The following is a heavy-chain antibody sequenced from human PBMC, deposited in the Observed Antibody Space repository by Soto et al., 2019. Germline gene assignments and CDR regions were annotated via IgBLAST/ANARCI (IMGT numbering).Heavy chain of an antibody. D-gene: IGHD4-17*01. CDR3: ARDTSTVTTDWFDP. CDR2: ISAYNGNT. J-gene: IGHJ5*02. V-gene: IGHV1-18*01. Sequence: ASVKVSCKASGYTFTSYWISWVRQAPGQGLEWMGWISAYNGNTNYAQKLQGRVTMTTDTSTSTAYMELRSLRSDHTAVYYCARDTSTVTTDWFDPWGQGTLVTVSS. CDR1: GYTFTSYW.